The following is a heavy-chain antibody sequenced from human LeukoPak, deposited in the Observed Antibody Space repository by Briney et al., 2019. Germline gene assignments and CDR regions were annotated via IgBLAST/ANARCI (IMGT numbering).Heavy chain of an antibody. CDR3: AKDHMAVRVGYIFDY. V-gene: IGHV3-30*18. Sequence: TGGSLRLSCAISGFTFSTHGMHWFRQAPGKGLEWVAIISSDGNNKYYADSVKGRFTISRDNSKNMLYLEMNSLRADDTAVYYCAKDHMAVRVGYIFDYWGQGTLVTFSS. D-gene: IGHD5-18*01. J-gene: IGHJ4*02. CDR1: GFTFSTHG. CDR2: ISSDGNNK.